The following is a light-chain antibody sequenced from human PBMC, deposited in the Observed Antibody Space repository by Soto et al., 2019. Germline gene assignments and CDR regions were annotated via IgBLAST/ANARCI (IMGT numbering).Light chain of an antibody. V-gene: IGKV3-15*01. CDR3: QQYNDWPPLT. J-gene: IGKJ4*01. CDR1: QSVSSN. CDR2: GAS. Sequence: EIVMTQSPATLAVSPCEGAALSVSASQSVSSNLAWYQQKPGQAPRLLIYGASTRATGIPARFSGSGSGTEFTLTISSLQSEDFALYHCQQYNDWPPLTFGGGTKVDIK.